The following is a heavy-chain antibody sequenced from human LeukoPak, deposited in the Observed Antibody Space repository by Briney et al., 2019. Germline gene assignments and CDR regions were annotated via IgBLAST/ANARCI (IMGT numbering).Heavy chain of an antibody. Sequence: PGGSLRLSCAASGFTFSSYGMHWVRQAPGKGLEWVAVIWYDGSNKYYADSVKGRFTISRDNSKNTLYLQMNSLRAEDTAVYYCARDSYCNGNRCYLTTPYWSQGTLVTVSS. CDR2: IWYDGSNK. J-gene: IGHJ4*02. CDR3: ARDSYCNGNRCYLTTPY. CDR1: GFTFSSYG. V-gene: IGHV3-33*01. D-gene: IGHD2-15*01.